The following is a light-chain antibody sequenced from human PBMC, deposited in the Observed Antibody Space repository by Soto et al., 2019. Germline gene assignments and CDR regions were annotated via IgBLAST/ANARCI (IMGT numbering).Light chain of an antibody. J-gene: IGKJ4*01. V-gene: IGKV2-28*01. CDR3: MQALQTPLT. CDR2: LVS. Sequence: DIVMTQSPLSLPVTPGEPPSISCRSSQSLLYSNGHHYLNWYLQKAGQSPQLLIYLVSNRDSGVPDRFSGSESGTEFTLRISRVEADDVGFYYCMQALQTPLTVGGGTKVEIK. CDR1: QSLLYSNGHHY.